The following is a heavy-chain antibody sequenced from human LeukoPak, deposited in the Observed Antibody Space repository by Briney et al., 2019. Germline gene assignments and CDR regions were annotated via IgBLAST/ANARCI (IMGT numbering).Heavy chain of an antibody. CDR3: ARNLYYYDSSGYYYY. CDR2: IYSGGST. CDR1: GFTVSSNY. Sequence: GGSLRLSCAASGFTVSSNYMSWVRQAPGKGLEWVSVIYSGGSTYYADSVKGRFTISRDNSKNTLYLQMNSLRAEDTAVYYCARNLYYYDSSGYYYYWGQGTLVTVSS. V-gene: IGHV3-66*01. J-gene: IGHJ4*02. D-gene: IGHD3-22*01.